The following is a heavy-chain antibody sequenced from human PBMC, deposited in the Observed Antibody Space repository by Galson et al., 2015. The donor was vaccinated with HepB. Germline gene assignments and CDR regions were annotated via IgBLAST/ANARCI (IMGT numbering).Heavy chain of an antibody. V-gene: IGHV3-15*07. Sequence: SLRLSCAASGLTFSDAWMNWVRQAPGRGLEWVGLIKGKTHGGTTHYAAPVEGRFTISKDDSRDMLYLQMNSLNTEDTAVYYCTREWSGSHDSWGQGTLVTVSS. CDR1: GLTFSDAW. D-gene: IGHD1-26*01. J-gene: IGHJ4*02. CDR3: TREWSGSHDS. CDR2: IKGKTHGGTT.